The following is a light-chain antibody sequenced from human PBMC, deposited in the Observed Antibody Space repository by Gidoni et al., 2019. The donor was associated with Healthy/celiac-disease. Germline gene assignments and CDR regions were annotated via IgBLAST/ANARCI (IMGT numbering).Light chain of an antibody. Sequence: EIVLTQSPGTLSLSPGERATLSCRASQSVTHNYLAWYQQKPGQAPRLVIYDASNRATGIPDRFSGSGSGPDFTLTISRLEPEDFAVYYCQQSGSSPYTFGQGSKLEIK. CDR3: QQSGSSPYT. J-gene: IGKJ2*01. CDR1: QSVTHNY. CDR2: DAS. V-gene: IGKV3-20*01.